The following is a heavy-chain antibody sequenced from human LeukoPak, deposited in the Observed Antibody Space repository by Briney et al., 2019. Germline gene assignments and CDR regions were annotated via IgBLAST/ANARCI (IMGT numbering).Heavy chain of an antibody. Sequence: GGSLRLSCAASGFTFSSYAMSWVRQAPGKGLEWVSAISGSGGSTYYADSVKGRFTISRDNSKNTLYLQMNSLRAEDTAVYYCAKRDSRLLWFGDPWPVDYWGQGTLVTVSS. CDR3: AKRDSRLLWFGDPWPVDY. CDR1: GFTFSSYA. J-gene: IGHJ4*02. V-gene: IGHV3-23*01. D-gene: IGHD3-10*01. CDR2: ISGSGGST.